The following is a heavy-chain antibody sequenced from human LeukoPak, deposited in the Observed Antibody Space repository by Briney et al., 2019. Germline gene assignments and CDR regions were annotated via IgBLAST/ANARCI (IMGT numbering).Heavy chain of an antibody. CDR3: AKLTLDTSGWVDY. V-gene: IGHV4-4*02. D-gene: IGHD6-19*01. J-gene: IGHJ4*02. CDR1: GGSISSSNW. Sequence: PSGTLSLTCAVSGGSISSSNWWSWVRQPPGKGLEWIGEIYHSGSTNYNPSLKSRVTISVDKSKNQFSLKLSSVTAADTAVYYCAKLTLDTSGWVDYWGQGTLVTVSS. CDR2: IYHSGST.